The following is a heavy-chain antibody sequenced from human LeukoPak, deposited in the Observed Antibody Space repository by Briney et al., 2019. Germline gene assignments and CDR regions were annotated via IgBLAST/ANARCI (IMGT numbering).Heavy chain of an antibody. CDR1: GFTFSRYG. D-gene: IGHD6-19*01. V-gene: IGHV3-30*18. Sequence: PGRSLRLSCAASGFTFSRYGMHWVRQAPGKGLEWVAVISYDGSNKYYADSVKGRFTISRDNSKNTLYLQMNSLRADDTAVYYCAKSGGGYSSGWFYWGQGTLVTVSS. J-gene: IGHJ4*02. CDR2: ISYDGSNK. CDR3: AKSGGGYSSGWFY.